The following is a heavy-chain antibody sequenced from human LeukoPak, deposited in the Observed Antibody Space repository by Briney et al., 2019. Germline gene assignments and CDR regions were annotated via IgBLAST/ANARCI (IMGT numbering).Heavy chain of an antibody. CDR1: GDSISPDY. J-gene: IGHJ4*02. D-gene: IGHD4-17*01. V-gene: IGHV4-59*01. Sequence: SETLSLTCTGSGDSISPDYWSWIRQPPGKGLEWFGHIFYNGNTNYNPPLKSRITISLDTSKNQFSLKLSSVTAADTAVYYCARVRLSGEIDYWGQGTLVTVSS. CDR3: ARVRLSGEIDY. CDR2: IFYNGNT.